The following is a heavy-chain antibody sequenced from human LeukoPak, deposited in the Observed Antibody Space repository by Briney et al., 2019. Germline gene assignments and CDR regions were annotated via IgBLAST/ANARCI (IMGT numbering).Heavy chain of an antibody. CDR3: AGQVGATPQVWV. CDR2: IREERGQE. CDR1: GLTVGNHW. Sequence: GGSLRLSCVASGLTVGNHWMSWVRQAPGKGLEWVANIREERGQEYYVDSVKGRFTISKNSAKNSLYLQMNTLRVEDTAMYYCAGQVGATPQVWVWGQGTLVTVSS. V-gene: IGHV3-7*03. J-gene: IGHJ4*02. D-gene: IGHD1-26*01.